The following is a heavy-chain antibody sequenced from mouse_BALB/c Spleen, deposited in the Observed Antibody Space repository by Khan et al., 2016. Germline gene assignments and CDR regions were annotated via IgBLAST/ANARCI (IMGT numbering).Heavy chain of an antibody. D-gene: IGHD2-4*01. Sequence: VQLQQSGAELVKPGASVKLSCTASGFNIKDSYMHWVKQRPEKGLEWIGRIDPANGNTKYDPKFQGKATITADTSSNTAYLQLSSLTSEDTAVYDCARAPYDYDAVFDYWCQGTVVTVSA. J-gene: IGHJ3*01. CDR1: GFNIKDSY. CDR2: IDPANGNT. CDR3: ARAPYDYDAVFDY. V-gene: IGHV14-3*02.